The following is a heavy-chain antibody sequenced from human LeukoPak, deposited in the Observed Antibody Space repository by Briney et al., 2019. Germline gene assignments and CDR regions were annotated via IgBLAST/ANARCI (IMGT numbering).Heavy chain of an antibody. D-gene: IGHD4-11*01. CDR2: ISYDGSNK. V-gene: IGHV3-30*01. Sequence: GGSLRLSYAASGFTFSSYAMHWVRQAPGKGLEWVAVISYDGSNKYYADSVKGRFTISRDNSKNTLYLQMNSLRAEDTAVYYCARRRGVTTAFDYWGQGTLVTVSS. J-gene: IGHJ4*02. CDR1: GFTFSSYA. CDR3: ARRRGVTTAFDY.